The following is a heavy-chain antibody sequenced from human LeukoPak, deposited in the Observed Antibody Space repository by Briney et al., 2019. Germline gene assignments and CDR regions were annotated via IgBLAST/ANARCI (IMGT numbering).Heavy chain of an antibody. CDR2: INHSGST. Sequence: PSETLSLTCAVYGGSFSGYYWSWIRQPPGKGLEWIGEINHSGSTNYNPSLKSRVTISVDTSKNQFSLELSSVTAADTAVYYCARGVKGGEFDYWGQRTLVTVSS. CDR1: GGSFSGYY. J-gene: IGHJ4*02. D-gene: IGHD2-21*01. CDR3: ARGVKGGEFDY. V-gene: IGHV4-34*01.